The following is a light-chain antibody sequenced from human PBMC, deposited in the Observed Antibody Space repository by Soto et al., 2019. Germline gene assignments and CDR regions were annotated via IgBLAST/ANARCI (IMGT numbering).Light chain of an antibody. V-gene: IGKV3-15*01. CDR2: GAS. Sequence: EIVMTQSPATLSVSPGESATLSCRASQSVGSHLAWYQQKPGQAPRVLISGASTRATGFQTSFSGSGSGTEFTLTITSLQSEDFALYFCQQYNNWPHTFGQGTKLEIK. J-gene: IGKJ2*01. CDR3: QQYNNWPHT. CDR1: QSVGSH.